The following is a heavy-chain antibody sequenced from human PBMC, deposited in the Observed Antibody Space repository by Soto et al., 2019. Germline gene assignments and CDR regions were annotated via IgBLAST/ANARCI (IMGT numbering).Heavy chain of an antibody. CDR3: ARDLAFEAFDI. CDR1: GFMFSRSW. CDR2: IKQDGSEK. Sequence: GGSLRLSCAASGFMFSRSWMSWVRQPPGKGLEWVANIKQDGSEKSYVDSVKGRFTISRDNAKNSLYLQMNSLRAEDTAVYYCARDLAFEAFDIWGQGTMVTVSS. J-gene: IGHJ3*02. V-gene: IGHV3-7*04.